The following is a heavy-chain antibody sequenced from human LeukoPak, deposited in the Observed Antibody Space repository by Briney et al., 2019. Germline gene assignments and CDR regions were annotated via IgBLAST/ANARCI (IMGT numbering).Heavy chain of an antibody. D-gene: IGHD3-3*01. CDR3: AREKSGGIFGVVTNWFDP. Sequence: SETLSLTCTVSGGFSNTFYWSWIRQSPGKGLEWIGYIHYSGHTNYNPSLKSRVTMSVDTSKILFSLKLSSVTPADTAVYYCAREKSGGIFGVVTNWFDPWGQGILVTVSS. CDR1: GGFSNTFY. CDR2: IHYSGHT. V-gene: IGHV4-59*01. J-gene: IGHJ5*02.